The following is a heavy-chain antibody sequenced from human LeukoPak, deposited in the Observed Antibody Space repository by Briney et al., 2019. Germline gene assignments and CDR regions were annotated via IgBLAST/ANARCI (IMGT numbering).Heavy chain of an antibody. CDR1: GYTFTSYG. J-gene: IGHJ4*02. V-gene: IGHV1-18*01. D-gene: IGHD4-17*01. Sequence: ASVKVSCKASGYTFTSYGISWVRQAPGQGLEWMGWISAYNGNTNYAQKLQGRVTMTTDTSASTAYMELRSLRSDDTAVYYCARDADPYGDYSPFDYWGQGTLVTVSS. CDR3: ARDADPYGDYSPFDY. CDR2: ISAYNGNT.